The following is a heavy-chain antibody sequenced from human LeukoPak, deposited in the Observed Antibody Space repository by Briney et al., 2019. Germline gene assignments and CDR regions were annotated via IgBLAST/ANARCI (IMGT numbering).Heavy chain of an antibody. CDR3: ACRRWKTSAVDN. D-gene: IGHD4-23*01. CDR2: IYYSGST. V-gene: IGHV4-39*01. J-gene: IGHJ4*02. Sequence: SETLSLTCAVSGGSISSNSYYWGWIRQPPGKGLEWIGSIYYSGSTYYNPSLKSRVTISVDTSKNQFSLKLSSVTAADTAMYYCACRRWKTSAVDNWGQGTLVTVSS. CDR1: GGSISSNSYY.